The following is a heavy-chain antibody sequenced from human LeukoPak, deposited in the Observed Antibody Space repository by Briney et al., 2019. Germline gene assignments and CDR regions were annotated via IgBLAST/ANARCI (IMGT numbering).Heavy chain of an antibody. Sequence: ETLSLTCAVYGGSFSGYYWSWVRQAPGKGLEWVANIKQDGSEKYYVDSVKGRFTISRDNAKNSLYLQMNSLRAEDTAVYYCARDFLEWLSDYWGQGTLVTVSS. CDR3: ARDFLEWLSDY. J-gene: IGHJ4*02. CDR1: GGSFSGYY. D-gene: IGHD3-3*01. V-gene: IGHV3-7*01. CDR2: IKQDGSEK.